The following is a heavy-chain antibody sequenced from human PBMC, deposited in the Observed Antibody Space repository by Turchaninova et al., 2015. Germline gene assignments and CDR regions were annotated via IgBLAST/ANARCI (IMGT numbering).Heavy chain of an antibody. CDR3: ARSSHLTSWYEAFDP. CDR1: GYTFTDYY. CDR2: VNPDSGLP. J-gene: IGHJ5*02. V-gene: IGHV1-2*02. D-gene: IGHD6-13*01. Sequence: QVHLMQSGAEVKKPGASVKVSCKASGYTFTDYYLHWLRQSPGQGLAWRGWVNPDSGLPNYAQQFPGGVTMTRDTSISTVYMELSSLRSEDTAVYYCARSSHLTSWYEAFDPWGQGTLVTVSS.